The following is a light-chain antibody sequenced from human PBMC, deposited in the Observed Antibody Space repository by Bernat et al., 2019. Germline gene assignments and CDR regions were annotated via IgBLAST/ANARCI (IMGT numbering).Light chain of an antibody. CDR3: QQFGSSPPYT. CDR1: PSISSTY. CDR2: AAS. Sequence: EIVLTQSPGTLSLSPGERATLSCRASPSISSTYLAWYQQKPGQPPRLLIYAASTRAAGIPDRFSGSASGADFTLTISRLEPEDFAVYYCQQFGSSPPYTFGQGTKLEIK. V-gene: IGKV3-20*01. J-gene: IGKJ2*01.